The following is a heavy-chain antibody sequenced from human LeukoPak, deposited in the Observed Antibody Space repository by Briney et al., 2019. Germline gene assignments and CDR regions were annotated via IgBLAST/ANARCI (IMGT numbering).Heavy chain of an antibody. J-gene: IGHJ4*02. CDR1: GYAFTGYY. Sequence: GASVKVSCKASGYAFTGYYMHWVRQAPGQGLEWMGWINPNSGGTNYAQKFQGRVTMTRDTSISTAYMELSRLRSDDTAVYYCARVASTVAPFDYWGQGTLVTVSS. V-gene: IGHV1-2*02. CDR3: ARVASTVAPFDY. CDR2: INPNSGGT. D-gene: IGHD4-23*01.